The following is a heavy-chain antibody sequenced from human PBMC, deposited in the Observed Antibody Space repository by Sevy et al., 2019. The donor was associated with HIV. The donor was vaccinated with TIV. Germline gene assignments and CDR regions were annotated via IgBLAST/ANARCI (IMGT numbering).Heavy chain of an antibody. CDR2: INESGIT. V-gene: IGHV4-34*01. J-gene: IGHJ5*02. Sequence: KPTETLSLTCAVHDGSFSGYYWNWIRQLPGKGLEWIGEINESGITYYNPSLKSRVTISVDTSKKQFSLKLNSVTAADTAVYFCARSPPVVVVPGAPSWFDPWGQGTLVTVSS. D-gene: IGHD2-2*01. CDR1: DGSFSGYY. CDR3: ARSPPVVVVPGAPSWFDP.